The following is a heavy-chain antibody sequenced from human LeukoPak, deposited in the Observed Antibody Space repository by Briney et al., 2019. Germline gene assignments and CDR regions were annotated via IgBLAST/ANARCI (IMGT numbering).Heavy chain of an antibody. Sequence: SVKVSCKASGGTFSSYAISWVRQAPGQGLEWKGRIIPILGIANYAQKFQGRVTITADKSTSTAYMELSSLRSEDTAVYYCARQIPDCSSTSCYAGRNYGMDVWGQGTTVTVSS. CDR3: ARQIPDCSSTSCYAGRNYGMDV. CDR2: IIPILGIA. CDR1: GGTFSSYA. J-gene: IGHJ6*02. V-gene: IGHV1-69*04. D-gene: IGHD2-2*01.